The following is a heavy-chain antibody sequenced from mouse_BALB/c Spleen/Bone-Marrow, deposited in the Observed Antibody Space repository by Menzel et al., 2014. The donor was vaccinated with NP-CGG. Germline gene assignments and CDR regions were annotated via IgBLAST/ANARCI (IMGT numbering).Heavy chain of an antibody. J-gene: IGHJ3*01. Sequence: EVMLVESGGGLVQPGGSLKLSCATSGFTFSDYYMYWVRQTPEKRLEWVAYISNGGGSTYYPDTVKGRFTISRDNAKNPLYLQMSRLKSEDTAMYYCARHNYDETWFAYWGQGTLVTVSA. CDR2: ISNGGGST. D-gene: IGHD2-4*01. CDR1: GFTFSDYY. CDR3: ARHNYDETWFAY. V-gene: IGHV5-12*02.